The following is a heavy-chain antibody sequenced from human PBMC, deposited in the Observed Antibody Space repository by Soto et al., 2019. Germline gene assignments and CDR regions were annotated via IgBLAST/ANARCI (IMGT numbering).Heavy chain of an antibody. Sequence: PSQTLSLTCAISGDSVSSKSAASNWIRQSPSRGLEWLGRTSYRSKWSTDYAVSVISRITINPDTSKNQCYLQLNYVTHEDTAVYYCTRALSGSYYSWGQGTLVTVSS. CDR1: GDSVSSKSAA. V-gene: IGHV6-1*01. CDR3: TRALSGSYYS. D-gene: IGHD1-26*01. J-gene: IGHJ4*02. CDR2: TSYRSKWST.